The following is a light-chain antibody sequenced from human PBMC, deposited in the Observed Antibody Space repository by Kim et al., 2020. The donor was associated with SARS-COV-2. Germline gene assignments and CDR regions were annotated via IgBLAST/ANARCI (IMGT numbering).Light chain of an antibody. V-gene: IGLV3-21*04. Sequence: SYELTQAPSVSVAPGETATIACEGTDVGDKTVHWYQQKPGQAPVLVIYYDNDRHSGIPERFSGSNYGSTATLTISTVEAGDEADYYCQVWDHSSDEVFGGGTQLTVL. J-gene: IGLJ3*02. CDR2: YDN. CDR3: QVWDHSSDEV. CDR1: DVGDKT.